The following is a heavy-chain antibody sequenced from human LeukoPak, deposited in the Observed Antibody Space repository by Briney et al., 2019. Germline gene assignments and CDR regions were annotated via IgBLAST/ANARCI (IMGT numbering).Heavy chain of an antibody. CDR1: GGSISSGSYY. CDR2: IYTSGST. CDR3: ARARGRWLFDY. V-gene: IGHV4-61*02. Sequence: SETLSLTCTVSGGSISSGSYYWSWIRQPAGKGLEWIGRIYTSGSTNYNPSLKSRVTMSVDTSKNQFSLKLSSVTAADTAVYYCARARGRWLFDYWGQGTLVTVSS. D-gene: IGHD3-22*01. J-gene: IGHJ4*02.